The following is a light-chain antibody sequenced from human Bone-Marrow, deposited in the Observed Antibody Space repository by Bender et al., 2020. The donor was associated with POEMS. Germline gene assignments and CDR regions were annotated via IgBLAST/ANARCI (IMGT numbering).Light chain of an antibody. CDR1: SSDVGGYNY. Sequence: QSALTQPASVSGSPGQSITISCTGSSSDVGGYNYVSWYQQHADRAPKVMIYEVSKRPSGISNRFSGSKSGNTASLTISGLQAEDEADFYCCAYAGSGILVFGGGTKLTVL. CDR2: EVS. V-gene: IGLV2-23*02. CDR3: CAYAGSGILV. J-gene: IGLJ3*02.